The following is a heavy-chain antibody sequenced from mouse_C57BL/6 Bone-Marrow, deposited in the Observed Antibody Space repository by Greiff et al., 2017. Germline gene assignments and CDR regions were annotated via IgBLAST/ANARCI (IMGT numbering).Heavy chain of an antibody. CDR2: IDPSDSYT. CDR3: ARSRGFAY. J-gene: IGHJ3*01. V-gene: IGHV1-69*01. Sequence: VQLQQPGAELVMPGASVKLSCKASGYTFTSYWMHWVKQRPGQGLEWIGEIDPSDSYTNYNQKFKGKSTLTVDKSSSTAYMQLSSLPSEDSAVYYCARSRGFAYWGQGTLVTVSA. CDR1: GYTFTSYW.